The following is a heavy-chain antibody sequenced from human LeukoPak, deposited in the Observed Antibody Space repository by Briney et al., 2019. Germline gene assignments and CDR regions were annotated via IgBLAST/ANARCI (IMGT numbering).Heavy chain of an antibody. Sequence: GGSLRLSCAASGFTFSSYAMTWVRQAPGKGLEWVSAISGSAGNTFYSDSVKGRFTISRDSSKNTLYLQMNSLRAEDTAVYYCARAALGYCSSTSCYAPAYYYYYMDVWGKGTTVTISS. J-gene: IGHJ6*03. CDR2: ISGSAGNT. V-gene: IGHV3-23*01. CDR3: ARAALGYCSSTSCYAPAYYYYYMDV. D-gene: IGHD2-2*01. CDR1: GFTFSSYA.